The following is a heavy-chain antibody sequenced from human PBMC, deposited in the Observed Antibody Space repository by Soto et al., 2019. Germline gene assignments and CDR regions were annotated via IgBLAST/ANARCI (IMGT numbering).Heavy chain of an antibody. D-gene: IGHD1-1*01. Sequence: LXLSCVASGFTFSSHWMHWVRQVPGKGLLWVSRTNRDGSTTNYADSVKGRFTASRDNAKNTLYLQMNSLTADDTAVYYCGRNWNGLDYWGQGTLVTVSS. J-gene: IGHJ4*02. V-gene: IGHV3-74*01. CDR2: TNRDGSTT. CDR1: GFTFSSHW. CDR3: GRNWNGLDY.